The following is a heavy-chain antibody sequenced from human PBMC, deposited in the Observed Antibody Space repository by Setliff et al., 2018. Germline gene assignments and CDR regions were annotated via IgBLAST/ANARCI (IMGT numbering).Heavy chain of an antibody. CDR2: IHYSGST. V-gene: IGHV4-34*10. J-gene: IGHJ4*02. CDR3: ARYDSSGYSENYYFDY. CDR1: GGSFSGYY. Sequence: PSETLSLTCAVYGGSFSGYYWSWIRQPPGKRLEWIGYIHYSGSTNYCPSLKSRVTMSLDTSENQFSLMLYSVTAADTAIYYCARYDSSGYSENYYFDYWGQGTLVTVSS. D-gene: IGHD3-22*01.